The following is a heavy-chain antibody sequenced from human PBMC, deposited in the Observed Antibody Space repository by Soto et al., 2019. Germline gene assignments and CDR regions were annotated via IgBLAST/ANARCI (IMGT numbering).Heavy chain of an antibody. D-gene: IGHD3-16*02. CDR2: TYHRGST. J-gene: IGHJ4*02. Sequence: VGSSETLSLTCSVSGVSISSYFWSWIRQPPGRGLEWIGYTYHRGSTNYSPSLKSRVAISLDTSENQFSLKVNSVTAADTAVYYCARIGGYHGPIDYWGQGTPVTVSS. V-gene: IGHV4-59*01. CDR1: GVSISSYF. CDR3: ARIGGYHGPIDY.